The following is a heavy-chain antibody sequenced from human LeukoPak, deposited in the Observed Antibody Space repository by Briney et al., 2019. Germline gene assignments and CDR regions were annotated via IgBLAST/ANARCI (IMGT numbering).Heavy chain of an antibody. Sequence: SETLSLTCTVSGGSISSGDYYWSWIRQPPGKGLEWIGYIYYSGSTYYNPSLESRVTISVDTSKNQFSLKLSSVTAADTAVYYCAREDRITMVRGVIPEGDYYYYMDVWGKGTTVTVSS. D-gene: IGHD3-10*01. J-gene: IGHJ6*03. CDR2: IYYSGST. CDR3: AREDRITMVRGVIPEGDYYYYMDV. V-gene: IGHV4-30-4*08. CDR1: GGSISSGDYY.